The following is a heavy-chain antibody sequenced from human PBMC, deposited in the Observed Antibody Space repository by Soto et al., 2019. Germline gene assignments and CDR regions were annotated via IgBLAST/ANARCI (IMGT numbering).Heavy chain of an antibody. D-gene: IGHD3-16*01. CDR2: ISGSGGST. J-gene: IGHJ4*02. Sequence: EVQLLESGGGLVQPGGSLRLSCAASGFTFSSYAMSWVRQAPGKGLEWVSAISGSGGSTYYADSVKGRFTISRDNSKNTLYLQMNSLRAEDMAVYYCAKDHMITFGGVPYYFDYWGQGTLVTVSS. V-gene: IGHV3-23*01. CDR3: AKDHMITFGGVPYYFDY. CDR1: GFTFSSYA.